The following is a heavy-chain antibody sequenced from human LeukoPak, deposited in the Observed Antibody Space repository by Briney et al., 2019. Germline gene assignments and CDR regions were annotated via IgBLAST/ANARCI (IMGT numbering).Heavy chain of an antibody. CDR2: IYSSGSP. J-gene: IGHJ4*02. V-gene: IGHV3-53*01. D-gene: IGHD3-16*02. CDR1: GFIVSSNY. Sequence: PGGSLRLSCAASGFIVSSNYMSWVRQAPGKGLEWVSVIYSSGSPYYADSVKGRFTISRDNAKNSLYLQMNSLRAEDTAVYYCAREGRDYVWGSYRPLDYWGQGTLVTVSS. CDR3: AREGRDYVWGSYRPLDY.